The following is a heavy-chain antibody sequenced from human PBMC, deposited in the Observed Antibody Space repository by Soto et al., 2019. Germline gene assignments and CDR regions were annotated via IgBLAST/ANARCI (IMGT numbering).Heavy chain of an antibody. CDR1: GFTVSSNY. Sequence: GGSLRLSCAASGFTVSSNYMSWVRQAPGKGLEWVSVIYSGGSTYYADSVKGRFTISRDNSKNTLYLQMNSLRAEDTAVYYCASTSNIVVVPAAMDGTYYYYGMDVWGQGTTVTVSS. V-gene: IGHV3-53*01. CDR2: IYSGGST. D-gene: IGHD2-2*01. CDR3: ASTSNIVVVPAAMDGTYYYYGMDV. J-gene: IGHJ6*02.